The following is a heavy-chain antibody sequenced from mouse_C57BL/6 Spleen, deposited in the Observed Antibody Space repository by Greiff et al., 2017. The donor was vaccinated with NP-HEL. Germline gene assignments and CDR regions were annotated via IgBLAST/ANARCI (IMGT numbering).Heavy chain of an antibody. D-gene: IGHD3-2*02. Sequence: VQLQQSGAELVRPGASVTLSCKASGYTFTDYEMHWVKQTPVHGLEWIGAIDPETGGTAYNQKFKGKAILTADKSSSTAYMELRSLTSEDSAVYYCTKTAQAGDYWGQGTTLTVSS. V-gene: IGHV1-15*01. CDR3: TKTAQAGDY. J-gene: IGHJ2*01. CDR2: IDPETGGT. CDR1: GYTFTDYE.